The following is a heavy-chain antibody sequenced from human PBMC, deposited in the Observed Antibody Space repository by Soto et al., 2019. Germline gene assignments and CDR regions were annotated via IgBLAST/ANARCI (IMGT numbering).Heavy chain of an antibody. CDR2: ISAYNGNT. Sequence: QVQLVQSGAEVKKPGASVKVSCKASGYTFTSYGISWVRQAPGQGLEWMGWISAYNGNTNYAQKLQGRVTMTTDTSTSTAYMELRSLRSDDTAAYYCARDAYCGGDCYSLGWYFDLWGRGTLVTVSS. CDR1: GYTFTSYG. CDR3: ARDAYCGGDCYSLGWYFDL. V-gene: IGHV1-18*01. D-gene: IGHD2-21*02. J-gene: IGHJ2*01.